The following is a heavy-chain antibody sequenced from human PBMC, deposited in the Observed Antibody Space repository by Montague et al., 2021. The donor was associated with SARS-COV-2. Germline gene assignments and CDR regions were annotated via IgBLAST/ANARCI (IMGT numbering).Heavy chain of an antibody. CDR2: IYYSGST. Sequence: SETLSLTCTVSGGSISSSSYYWGWIRQPPGKGLEWIGSIYYSGSTXYKPSRKSRVTISVDTSKNQFSLKLSSVTAADTAVYYCARVISRQNNIVVVGLYYFDYWGQGTLVTVSS. D-gene: IGHD2-15*01. CDR1: GGSISSSSYY. CDR3: ARVISRQNNIVVVGLYYFDY. J-gene: IGHJ4*02. V-gene: IGHV4-39*07.